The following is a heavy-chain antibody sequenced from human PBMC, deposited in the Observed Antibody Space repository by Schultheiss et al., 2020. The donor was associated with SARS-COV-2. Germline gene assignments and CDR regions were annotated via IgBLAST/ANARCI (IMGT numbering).Heavy chain of an antibody. V-gene: IGHV4-59*10. Sequence: SETLSLTCAVYGGSFSGYYWSWIRQPAGKGLEWIGRIYTSGSTNYNPSLKSRVTISVDTSKNQFSLKLSSVTAADTAVYYCARHYPPYSSSWLDYWGQGTLVTVSS. J-gene: IGHJ4*02. CDR2: IYTSGST. D-gene: IGHD6-13*01. CDR3: ARHYPPYSSSWLDY. CDR1: GGSFSGYY.